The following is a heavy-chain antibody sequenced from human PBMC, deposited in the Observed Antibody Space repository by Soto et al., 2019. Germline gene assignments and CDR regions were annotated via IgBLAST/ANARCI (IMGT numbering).Heavy chain of an antibody. CDR1: GFTFSSYS. CDR2: ISSSSSYI. Sequence: GGSLRLSCAASGFTFSSYSMNWVRQAPGKGLEWVSSISSSSSYIYYADSVKGRFTISRENAKNSLYLQMNSLRAEDTAVYYCARDLGAAGRENNSWLRYYYYYGMDVWGQGTTVTVSS. D-gene: IGHD6-13*01. V-gene: IGHV3-21*01. J-gene: IGHJ6*02. CDR3: ARDLGAAGRENNSWLRYYYYYGMDV.